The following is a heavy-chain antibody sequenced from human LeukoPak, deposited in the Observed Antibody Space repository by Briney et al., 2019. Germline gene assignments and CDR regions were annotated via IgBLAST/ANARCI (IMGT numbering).Heavy chain of an antibody. CDR1: GFTFSTYW. Sequence: GGSLRLSCAASGFTFSTYWMHWVRQAPGKGLVWVSRIDHDGINTYYADSVKGRFTISRDNSKNTLYLQMNSLRADDTAVYYCARRAGAYSHPYDYWGQGTLVTVSS. CDR2: IDHDGINT. V-gene: IGHV3-74*01. CDR3: ARRAGAYSHPYDY. D-gene: IGHD4/OR15-4a*01. J-gene: IGHJ4*02.